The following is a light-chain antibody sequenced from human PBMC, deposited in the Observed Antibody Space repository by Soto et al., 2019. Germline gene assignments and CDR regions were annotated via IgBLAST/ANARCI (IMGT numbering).Light chain of an antibody. Sequence: QSVLTQPASVSGSPGQSITVSCTGTNTDVGGYNYVSWYQHRPGKAPRLMIYEVRNRLSGVSNRSSGSKSGNTASLNISGLQSEEEADYSCTSYTPTGDLPFGSPTKVTV. V-gene: IGLV2-14*01. J-gene: IGLJ6*01. CDR3: TSYTPTGDLP. CDR1: NTDVGGYNY. CDR2: EVR.